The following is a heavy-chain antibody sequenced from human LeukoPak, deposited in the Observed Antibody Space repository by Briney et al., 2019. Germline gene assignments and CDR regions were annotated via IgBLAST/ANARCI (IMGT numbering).Heavy chain of an antibody. J-gene: IGHJ4*02. Sequence: KPSGALSLTCTVSGGSISSYYWSWIRQPPGKGLEWIGYIYYSGSTNYNPSLKSRVTISVDTSKNQFSLKLSSVTAADTAVYYCARHAFPNYGDYAWDYWGQGTLVTVSS. D-gene: IGHD4-17*01. V-gene: IGHV4-59*08. CDR1: GGSISSYY. CDR3: ARHAFPNYGDYAWDY. CDR2: IYYSGST.